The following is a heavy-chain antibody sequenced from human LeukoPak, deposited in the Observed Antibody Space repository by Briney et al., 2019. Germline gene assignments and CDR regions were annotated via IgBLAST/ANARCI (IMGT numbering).Heavy chain of an antibody. Sequence: GASVKVSCKASGYTFTGYYMHCVRQAPGQGLEWMGWINPNSGGTNYGRVTMTRDTSISTAYMELSRLRSDDTAVYYCARGAWDTAMALDYWGQGTLVTVSS. CDR2: INPNSGGT. D-gene: IGHD5-18*01. V-gene: IGHV1-2*02. CDR1: GYTFTGYY. J-gene: IGHJ4*02. CDR3: ARGAWDTAMALDY.